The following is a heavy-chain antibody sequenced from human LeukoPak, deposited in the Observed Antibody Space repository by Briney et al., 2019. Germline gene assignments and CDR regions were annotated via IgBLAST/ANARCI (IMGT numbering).Heavy chain of an antibody. V-gene: IGHV3-7*01. CDR3: ASPFRVVVDV. D-gene: IGHD2-2*01. CDR2: IKQDGCEK. CDR1: GFAFKNYW. Sequence: PGGSLRLSCAASGFAFKNYWMTWVRQAPGKGLEWVANIKQDGCEKYYVDSVKGRFTISRDNANNSLFLQMNSLRAEDTAVYYCASPFRVVVDVWGRGTLVTVSS. J-gene: IGHJ2*01.